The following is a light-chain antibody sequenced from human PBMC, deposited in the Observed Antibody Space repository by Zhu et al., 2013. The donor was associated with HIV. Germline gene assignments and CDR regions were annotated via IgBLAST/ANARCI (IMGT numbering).Light chain of an antibody. V-gene: IGKV3-11*01. CDR2: DAS. Sequence: EIVLTQSPGTLSLSPGERATLSCRASQSDRYNSLAWYQQKLGQAPRLLIYDASTRATGVPARFSGRGSGTEFTLTITSLQPEDFATYYCQHVNENAAFGPGTKVDV. J-gene: IGKJ3*01. CDR1: QSDRYNS. CDR3: QHVNENAA.